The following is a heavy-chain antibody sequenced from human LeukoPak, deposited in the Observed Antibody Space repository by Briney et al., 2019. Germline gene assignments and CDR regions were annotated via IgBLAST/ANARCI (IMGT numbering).Heavy chain of an antibody. J-gene: IGHJ6*02. CDR2: ISGSGGST. D-gene: IGHD3-10*01. CDR3: AKGAVYYYGSGSYYYYYGMDV. Sequence: GASLRLSCAASRFTFSSYAMSWVRQAPGKGLEWVSAISGSGGSTYYADSVKGRFTISRDNSKNTLYLQMNSLRAEDTAVYYCAKGAVYYYGSGSYYYYYGMDVWGRGTTVTVSS. CDR1: RFTFSSYA. V-gene: IGHV3-23*01.